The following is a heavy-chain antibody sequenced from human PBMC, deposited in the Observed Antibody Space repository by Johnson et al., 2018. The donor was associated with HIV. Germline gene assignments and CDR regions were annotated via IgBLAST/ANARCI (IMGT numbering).Heavy chain of an antibody. V-gene: IGHV3-66*01. Sequence: EVQLVESGGGLVQPGGSLRLSCAASGFTVSSYYMSWVRQAPGKGLEWVSVLFSGGSTSYADSVKGRFTISRDNSKNTLYLQMNSLRAEDTAVYYCARACRDGYTCDAFDIWGQGTMVTVSS. CDR1: GFTVSSYY. CDR3: ARACRDGYTCDAFDI. J-gene: IGHJ3*02. D-gene: IGHD5-24*01. CDR2: LFSGGST.